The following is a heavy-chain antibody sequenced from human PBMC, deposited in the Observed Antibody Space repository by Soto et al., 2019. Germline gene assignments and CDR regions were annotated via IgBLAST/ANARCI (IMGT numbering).Heavy chain of an antibody. Sequence: PGGSLRLSCAASGFTFSSYGMHWVRQAPGKGLEWVAVIWYDGSNKYYADSVKGRFTISRDNSKNSLYLQMNSLRAEDTAVYYCARDITGTFYYYYYMDVWGKGTTVTVSS. CDR3: ARDITGTFYYYYYMDV. D-gene: IGHD1-20*01. CDR2: IWYDGSNK. CDR1: GFTFSSYG. V-gene: IGHV3-33*01. J-gene: IGHJ6*03.